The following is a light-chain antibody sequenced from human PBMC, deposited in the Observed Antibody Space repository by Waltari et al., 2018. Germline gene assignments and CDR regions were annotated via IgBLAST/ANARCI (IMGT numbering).Light chain of an antibody. V-gene: IGLV2-11*01. CDR1: SSDVGGYNY. CDR3: CSYAGSYHYV. CDR2: DVS. J-gene: IGLJ1*01. Sequence: QSALTQPRSVSGSPGQSVTISCTGTSSDVGGYNYVSWYQQHPGKAPKLMIYDVSKRPSVVTDRFSGSKSGNTASLTISGLQAEDEADYYCCSYAGSYHYVFGTGTKVTVL.